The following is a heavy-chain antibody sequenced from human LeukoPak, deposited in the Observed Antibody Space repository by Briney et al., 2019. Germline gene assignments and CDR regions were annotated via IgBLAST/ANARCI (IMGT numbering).Heavy chain of an antibody. CDR2: ISGSGGST. CDR3: EKPAYDILTGSAGQFDY. CDR1: GFTFSSYA. J-gene: IGHJ4*02. V-gene: IGHV3-23*01. Sequence: GGSLRLSCAASGFTFSSYAMSWVRQAPGKGLEWVSAISGSGGSTYYADSVKGRFTISRDNSKNTLYLQMNSLRAEDTAVFYCEKPAYDILTGSAGQFDYWGQGTLVTVSS. D-gene: IGHD3-9*01.